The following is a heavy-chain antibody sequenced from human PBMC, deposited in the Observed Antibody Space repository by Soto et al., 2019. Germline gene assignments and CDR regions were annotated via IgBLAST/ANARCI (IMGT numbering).Heavy chain of an antibody. CDR3: AKGRDWFDP. CDR1: GGSVSSYY. CDR2: MYYGGSI. V-gene: IGHV4-59*02. J-gene: IGHJ5*02. Sequence: QVQLQESGPRLLKPSETLALTCTVSGGSVSSYYWSWIRQPPGKGLEWIGYMYYGGSINYNPSLKSRVTISVDTSKNQFSLKLSSVTAADTAVYYCAKGRDWFDPWGQGTLVTVSS.